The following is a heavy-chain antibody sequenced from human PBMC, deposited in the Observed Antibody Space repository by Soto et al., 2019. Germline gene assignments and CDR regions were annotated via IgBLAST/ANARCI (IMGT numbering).Heavy chain of an antibody. J-gene: IGHJ5*02. V-gene: IGHV3-7*01. CDR3: ASARHIGP. Sequence: PGGSLRLSCAASGFTFGNYWMSWVRQAPGKGPEWVANIKQDGSERYYVDSVKGRFTISGDNAENSLYLQMNSLRVEGTGVYYCASARHIGPWGQGALVTVSS. CDR1: GFTFGNYW. CDR2: IKQDGSER. D-gene: IGHD2-21*01.